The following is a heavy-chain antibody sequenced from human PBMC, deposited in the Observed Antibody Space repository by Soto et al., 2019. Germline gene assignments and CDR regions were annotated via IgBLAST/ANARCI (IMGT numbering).Heavy chain of an antibody. J-gene: IGHJ4*02. CDR2: IIPIFGTA. CDR1: GGTFSSYA. Sequence: SVKVSCKASGGTFSSYAISWVRQAPGQGLEWMGGIIPIFGTANYAQKFQGRVTITADKSTSTAYMELSSLRSEDTAVYYCAREYMNNRNYRIWGQGTLVTVSS. V-gene: IGHV1-69*06. D-gene: IGHD1-7*01. CDR3: AREYMNNRNYRI.